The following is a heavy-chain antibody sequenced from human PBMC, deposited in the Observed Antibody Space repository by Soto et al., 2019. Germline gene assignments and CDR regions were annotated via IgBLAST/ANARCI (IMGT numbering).Heavy chain of an antibody. Sequence: GESLKISCKGSGYSFTSYWIGWVRQIPGKGLEWMGIIYPGDSDTRYSPSFQGQVTISADKSISTAYLQWSSLKASDTAMYYCARPDIVGATPDAFDIWGQGTMVTVSS. V-gene: IGHV5-51*01. CDR3: ARPDIVGATPDAFDI. D-gene: IGHD1-26*01. J-gene: IGHJ3*02. CDR1: GYSFTSYW. CDR2: IYPGDSDT.